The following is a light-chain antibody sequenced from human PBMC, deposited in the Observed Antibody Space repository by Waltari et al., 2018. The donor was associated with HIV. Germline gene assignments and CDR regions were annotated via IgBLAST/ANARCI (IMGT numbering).Light chain of an antibody. Sequence: DIVMTQSPDSLAVSLGERATINCMSSTSVLYSSNNKNYLAWYQQKPGQPPKLLIYWASTRESGVPDRFSGSGSGTDFTLTISSLQAEDVAVYYCQQYYSTPYTFGQGTKLEIK. CDR3: QQYYSTPYT. J-gene: IGKJ2*01. CDR1: TSVLYSSNNKNY. CDR2: WAS. V-gene: IGKV4-1*01.